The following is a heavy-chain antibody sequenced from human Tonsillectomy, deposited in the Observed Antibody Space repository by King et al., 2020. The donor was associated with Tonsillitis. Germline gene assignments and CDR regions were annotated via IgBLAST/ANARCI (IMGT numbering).Heavy chain of an antibody. Sequence: VQLQQWGAGLLKPSETLSLTCGVYGGSFSGYYWSWIRQPPGKGLEWIGEISHSGSTSYNPSLKSRVTISADTSKNQFSLKLSSVTAADTAVYYCARGPWHYDFWSGYSYWGQGTLVTVSS. J-gene: IGHJ4*02. V-gene: IGHV4-34*01. CDR2: ISHSGST. CDR3: ARGPWHYDFWSGYSY. D-gene: IGHD3-3*01. CDR1: GGSFSGYY.